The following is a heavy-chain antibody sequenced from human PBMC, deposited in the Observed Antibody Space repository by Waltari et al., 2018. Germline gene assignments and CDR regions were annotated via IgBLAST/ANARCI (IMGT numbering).Heavy chain of an antibody. CDR3: TRQVLGYCTSAACRRLES. Sequence: QVQLQESGPGLVKPSETLSLTCDVSGYFINTGFYWGWLRQPPGKGLAWVGTICHDGTTFYSPSLNSRDTMSMIMSKNQMSLKLKSVTAADTAVYYCTRQVLGYCTSAACRRLESWGQGTLVTVSS. D-gene: IGHD2-2*03. V-gene: IGHV4-38-2*01. CDR1: GYFINTGFY. J-gene: IGHJ4*02. CDR2: ICHDGTT.